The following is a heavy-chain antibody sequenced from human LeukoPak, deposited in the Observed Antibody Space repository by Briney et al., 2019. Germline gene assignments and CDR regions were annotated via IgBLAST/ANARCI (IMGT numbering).Heavy chain of an antibody. J-gene: IGHJ4*02. D-gene: IGHD2-2*01. CDR2: ISYDGSNK. CDR3: ALQGSTSPFDY. CDR1: GFTFSSYA. Sequence: GGSLRLSCAASGFTFSSYAMHWVRQAPGKGPEWVAVISYDGSNKYYADSVKGRFTISRDNSKNTLYLQMNSLRAEDTAVYYCALQGSTSPFDYWGQGTLVTVSS. V-gene: IGHV3-30*04.